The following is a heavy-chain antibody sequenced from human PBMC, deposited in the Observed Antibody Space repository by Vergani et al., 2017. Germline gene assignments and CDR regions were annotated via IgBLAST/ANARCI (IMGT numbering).Heavy chain of an antibody. CDR3: ARDGYYYDSSGFPSLNWFDP. J-gene: IGHJ5*02. D-gene: IGHD3-22*01. CDR1: GGSISSYY. V-gene: IGHV4-59*01. CDR2: IYYSGST. Sequence: QVQLQESGPGLVKPSETLSLTCTVSGGSISSYYWSWIRQPPGKGLELIGYIYYSGSTNYNPSLKSRVTISVDTSKNQFSLKLSSVTAADTAVYYCARDGYYYDSSGFPSLNWFDPWGQGTLVTVSS.